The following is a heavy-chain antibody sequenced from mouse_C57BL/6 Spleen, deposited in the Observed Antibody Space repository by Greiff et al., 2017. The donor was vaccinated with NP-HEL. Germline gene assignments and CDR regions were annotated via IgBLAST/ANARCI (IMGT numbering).Heavy chain of an antibody. CDR3: ARRDYYGSSSYAIDY. V-gene: IGHV1-20*01. Sequence: VQLQQSGPELVKPGDSVKISCKASGYSFTGYFMNWVMQSHGKSLEWIGRIIPYNGDTFYNQKFKGKATLTVDKSSSTAHMELRSLTSEDSAVYYCARRDYYGSSSYAIDYWGQGPSVTVSS. J-gene: IGHJ4*01. D-gene: IGHD1-1*01. CDR2: IIPYNGDT. CDR1: GYSFTGYF.